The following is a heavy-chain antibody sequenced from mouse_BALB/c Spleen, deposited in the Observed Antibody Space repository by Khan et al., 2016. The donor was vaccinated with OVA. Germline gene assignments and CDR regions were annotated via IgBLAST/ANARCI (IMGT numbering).Heavy chain of an antibody. CDR1: GYTFSTYW. Sequence: QVQLKQSGGELMKPGASVKISCKATGYTFSTYWIEWVKQRPGHGLEWIGEILPGSGSINYNGNFKDKTTFTVDSSSNTAYMRLSSLTSEDSAFYYCSGRYGNPFDMDYWGQGTSVTVSS. V-gene: IGHV1-9*01. CDR2: ILPGSGSI. J-gene: IGHJ4*01. CDR3: SGRYGNPFDMDY. D-gene: IGHD2-1*01.